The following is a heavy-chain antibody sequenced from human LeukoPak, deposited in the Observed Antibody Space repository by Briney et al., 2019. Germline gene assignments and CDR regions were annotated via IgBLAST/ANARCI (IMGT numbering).Heavy chain of an antibody. D-gene: IGHD1-7*01. CDR3: AKGTAYWNYVFDY. CDR1: GFTFSSYG. Sequence: GGSLRLSCAASGFTFSSYGMHWVRQAPGKGLEWVAVISYDGSNKYYADSVKGRFTISRDNSKNTLYLQMNSLRAEDTAVYYCAKGTAYWNYVFDYWGQGTLVTVSS. V-gene: IGHV3-30*18. CDR2: ISYDGSNK. J-gene: IGHJ4*02.